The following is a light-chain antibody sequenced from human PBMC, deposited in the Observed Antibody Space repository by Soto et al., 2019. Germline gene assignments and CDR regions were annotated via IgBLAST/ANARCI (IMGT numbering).Light chain of an antibody. Sequence: EIVLTQSPGTLSLSPGERATLSCRASQSVSSSYLGWYQQKAGQAPRLLIYGASSRATGIPDRFRGSGSGTDFTLTISRLEPEDFAVYYCQHYGSSPTTFGQGTKVEVK. J-gene: IGKJ1*01. CDR2: GAS. CDR3: QHYGSSPTT. CDR1: QSVSSSY. V-gene: IGKV3-20*01.